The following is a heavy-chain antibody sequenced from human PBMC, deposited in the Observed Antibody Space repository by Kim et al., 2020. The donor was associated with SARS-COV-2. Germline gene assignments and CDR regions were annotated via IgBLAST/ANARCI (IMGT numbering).Heavy chain of an antibody. V-gene: IGHV4-31*03. CDR1: GGSISSGGYY. CDR2: IYYSGST. CDR3: ARAPTTMIVVVRAFDI. Sequence: SETLSLTCTVSGGSISSGGYYWSWIRQHPGKGLEWIGYIYYSGSTYYNPSLKSRVTISVDKSKNQFSLKMSSVTTADTAVYYCARAPTTMIVVVRAFDIWGKGTMVTVSS. J-gene: IGHJ3*02. D-gene: IGHD3-22*01.